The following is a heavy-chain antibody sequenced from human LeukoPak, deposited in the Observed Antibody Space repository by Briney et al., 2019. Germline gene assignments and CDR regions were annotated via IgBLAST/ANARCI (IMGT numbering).Heavy chain of an antibody. Sequence: GASVKVSCKASGGTFSSYAISWVRQAPGQGLEWMGGIIPIFGTANYAQKFQGRVTITADESTSTAYMELSSLRSDDTAVYYCAREGQWLVRGLEYYYMDVWGKGTTVTVSS. D-gene: IGHD6-19*01. J-gene: IGHJ6*03. V-gene: IGHV1-69*13. CDR3: AREGQWLVRGLEYYYMDV. CDR1: GGTFSSYA. CDR2: IIPIFGTA.